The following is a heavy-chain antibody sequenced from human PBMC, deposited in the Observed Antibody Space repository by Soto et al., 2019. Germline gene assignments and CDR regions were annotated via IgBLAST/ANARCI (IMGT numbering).Heavy chain of an antibody. CDR3: AHRVLRTVFGLVTTTAIYFDF. J-gene: IGHJ4*02. CDR1: GFSLTTSGVG. D-gene: IGHD3-3*01. V-gene: IGHV2-5*02. CDR2: IYWDDDK. Sequence: QITLNESAPPLVKPRQTLTLTCTFSGFSLTTSGVGVGWIRQSPGKAPEWLALIYWDDDKRYSPSLKSRLTVTKDTSKNQVVLTMADLDPADTATYYCAHRVLRTVFGLVTTTAIYFDFWGQGTPVAVSS.